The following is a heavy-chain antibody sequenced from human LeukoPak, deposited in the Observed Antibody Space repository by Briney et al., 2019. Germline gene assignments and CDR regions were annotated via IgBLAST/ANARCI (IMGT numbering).Heavy chain of an antibody. CDR1: GFSLSTSKVV. CDR2: IYWNDDK. D-gene: IGHD3-3*01. V-gene: IGHV2-5*01. J-gene: IGHJ4*02. Sequence: KASGPTLVNPTQTLTLTCTFSGFSLSTSKVVVGWIRQPPGKALEWLTLIYWNDDKRYGPSLKSRLTITKDTSKNQVVLRMTNMDPVDTATYYCAHTGLVEWDYSFDYWGQGTLVTVSS. CDR3: AHTGLVEWDYSFDY.